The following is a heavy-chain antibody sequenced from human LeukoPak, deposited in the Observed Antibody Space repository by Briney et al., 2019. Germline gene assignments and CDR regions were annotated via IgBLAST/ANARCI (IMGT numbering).Heavy chain of an antibody. Sequence: PGGSLRLSCAAPGFTFSSYGMHWVRQAPGKGLEWVTFIRYDGSNKYYAVSVKGRFTISRDNSKNTLYLQMNSLRDEDTAMYYCAKVANYYGSGPPRDAFDIWGQGTMVTVSS. CDR1: GFTFSSYG. CDR2: IRYDGSNK. J-gene: IGHJ3*02. V-gene: IGHV3-30*02. D-gene: IGHD3-10*01. CDR3: AKVANYYGSGPPRDAFDI.